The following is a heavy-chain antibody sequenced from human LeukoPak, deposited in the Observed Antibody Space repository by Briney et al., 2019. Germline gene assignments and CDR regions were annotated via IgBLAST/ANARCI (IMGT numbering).Heavy chain of an antibody. Sequence: GGSLRLSCAASGFTFRDYAMHWVRQAPGKGLDWVAVISFDGTNKYYADSVKGRFTISRDNSKNTLYLQMNSLRAEDTAVYYCARRRITNFGVVIFDAFDIWGQGTMVTVSS. CDR1: GFTFRDYA. V-gene: IGHV3-30-3*01. J-gene: IGHJ3*02. CDR2: ISFDGTNK. CDR3: ARRRITNFGVVIFDAFDI. D-gene: IGHD3-3*01.